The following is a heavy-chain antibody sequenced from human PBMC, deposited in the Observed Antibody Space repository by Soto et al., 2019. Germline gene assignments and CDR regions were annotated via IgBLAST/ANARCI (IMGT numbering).Heavy chain of an antibody. CDR2: ISAYNGNT. CDR3: AREGGAYCSGGSCYDGGYYYYGMDV. CDR1: GYTFTSYG. V-gene: IGHV1-18*04. D-gene: IGHD2-15*01. Sequence: ASVKVSCKASGYTFTSYGISWVRQAPGQGLEWMGWISAYNGNTNYAQKLQGRVTMTTDTSTSTAYMELRSLRSDDTAVYYCAREGGAYCSGGSCYDGGYYYYGMDVWGPGTTVTVSS. J-gene: IGHJ6*02.